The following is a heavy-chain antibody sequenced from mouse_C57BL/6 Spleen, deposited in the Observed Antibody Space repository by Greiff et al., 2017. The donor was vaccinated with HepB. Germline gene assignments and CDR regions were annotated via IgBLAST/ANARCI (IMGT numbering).Heavy chain of an antibody. CDR3: TRGETSYYGSFYAMDY. V-gene: IGHV1-15*01. Sequence: VQLQQSGAELVRPGASVTLSCKASGYTFTDYEMHWVKQTPVHGLEWIGAIDPETGGTAYNQKFKGKAILTADKSSSTAYMELRSLTSEDSAVYYCTRGETSYYGSFYAMDYWGQGTSVTVSS. J-gene: IGHJ4*01. D-gene: IGHD1-1*01. CDR1: GYTFTDYE. CDR2: IDPETGGT.